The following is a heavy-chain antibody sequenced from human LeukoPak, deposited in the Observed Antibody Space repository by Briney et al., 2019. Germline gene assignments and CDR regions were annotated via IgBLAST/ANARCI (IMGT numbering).Heavy chain of an antibody. D-gene: IGHD3-22*01. V-gene: IGHV4-61*09. Sequence: SETLSLTCTVSGGSISSGSYYWSWIRQPAGKGLEWIGHIYTTGSTNYNPSLKSRVTISVDTSKNQFSLKLSSVTAADTAVYYCAGTRRTLYYYDSSGSTGFDPWGQGTLVTVSS. J-gene: IGHJ5*02. CDR3: AGTRRTLYYYDSSGSTGFDP. CDR1: GGSISSGSYY. CDR2: IYTTGST.